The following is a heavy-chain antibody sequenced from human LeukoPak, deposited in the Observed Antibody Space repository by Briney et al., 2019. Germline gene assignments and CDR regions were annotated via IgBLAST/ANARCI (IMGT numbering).Heavy chain of an antibody. J-gene: IGHJ4*02. CDR3: AKDAPRYYYGSGSYYNS. V-gene: IGHV3-23*01. Sequence: GGSLRLSCAASGFTFSSYAMSWVRQAPGKGLEWVSAISGSGGSTYYADSVKGRFTIPRDNSKNTLYLQMNSLRAEDTAVYYCAKDAPRYYYGSGSYYNSWGQGTLVTVSS. D-gene: IGHD3-10*01. CDR2: ISGSGGST. CDR1: GFTFSSYA.